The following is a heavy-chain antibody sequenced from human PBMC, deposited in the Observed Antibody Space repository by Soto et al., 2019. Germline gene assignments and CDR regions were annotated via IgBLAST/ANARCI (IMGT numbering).Heavy chain of an antibody. V-gene: IGHV1-3*01. CDR2: INPVNGNT. D-gene: IGHD5-18*01. J-gene: IGHJ4*02. Sequence: ASVKVSCKASGYTFTTYTMNWVRQAPGQRLEWMGWINPVNGNTKSSQKFQDRVIITRDTSASTAYMELRSLRSEDTAVYYCAKDGGYSYGYVDGFDYWGQGTLVTVSS. CDR3: AKDGGYSYGYVDGFDY. CDR1: GYTFTTYT.